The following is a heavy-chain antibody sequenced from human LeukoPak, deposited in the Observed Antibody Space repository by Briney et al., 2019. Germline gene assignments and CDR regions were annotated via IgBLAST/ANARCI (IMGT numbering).Heavy chain of an antibody. V-gene: IGHV4-34*01. D-gene: IGHD6-6*01. CDR2: INHSGST. Sequence: NPSETLSLTCAVYGGSLSGYYWSWIRQPPGKGLEWIGEINHSGSTNYNPSLKSRVTISVDTSKNQFSPKLSSVTAADTAVYYCAEYSSSGNWFDPWGQGTLVTVSS. CDR3: AEYSSSGNWFDP. J-gene: IGHJ5*02. CDR1: GGSLSGYY.